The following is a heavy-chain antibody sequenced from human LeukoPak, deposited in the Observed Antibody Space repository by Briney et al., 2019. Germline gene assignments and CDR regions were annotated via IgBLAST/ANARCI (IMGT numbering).Heavy chain of an antibody. V-gene: IGHV4-34*01. D-gene: IGHD6-13*01. CDR1: GGSFSGYY. CDR3: ASTVNIAAAGN. J-gene: IGHJ4*02. CDR2: ISHSGST. Sequence: PSETLSLTCAVYGGSFSGYYWSWIRQPPGKGLEWIGEISHSGSTNYNPSLKSRVTISVDTSKNQFSLKLSSVTAADTAVYYCASTVNIAAAGNWGQGTLVTVSS.